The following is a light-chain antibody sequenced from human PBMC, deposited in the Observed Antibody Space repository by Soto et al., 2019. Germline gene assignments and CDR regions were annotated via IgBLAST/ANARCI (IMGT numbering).Light chain of an antibody. Sequence: QSVLTKPRSVSGSPGQSVTISCPGTNSDVGGYNYVSWYQQHPGKAPKLMIYDVSKRPSGVPDRFSGSKSGNTASLTISGLQAEDEADYYCCSYAGSYTYVFGSGTKVTVL. CDR3: CSYAGSYTYV. V-gene: IGLV2-11*01. CDR2: DVS. J-gene: IGLJ1*01. CDR1: NSDVGGYNY.